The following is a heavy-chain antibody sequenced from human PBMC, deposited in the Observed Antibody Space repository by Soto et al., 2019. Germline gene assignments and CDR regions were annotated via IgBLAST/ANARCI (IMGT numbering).Heavy chain of an antibody. CDR2: ISAYNGNT. D-gene: IGHD3-10*01. J-gene: IGHJ4*02. CDR1: AYSFRSYC. Sequence: ASGKVCCEAAAYSFRSYCISWVRRAPGQGRECMGWISAYNGNTNYAQKLQGRVTMTTDTSASTAYMELRSLRSDDTAVYYCARRGYGSGSHKDYWGQGTLVTVSS. V-gene: IGHV1-18*01. CDR3: ARRGYGSGSHKDY.